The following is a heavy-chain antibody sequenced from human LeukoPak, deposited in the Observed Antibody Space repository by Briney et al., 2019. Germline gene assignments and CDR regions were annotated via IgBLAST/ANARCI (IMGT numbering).Heavy chain of an antibody. J-gene: IGHJ4*02. CDR1: GFTFSSYA. Sequence: GGSLRLSCAASGFTFSSYAMSWVRQAPGKGLEWVSAISGSGGSTYYADSVKGRFTISRDNSKNTLYLQMNSLRAEDTAVYYCAKSTMVRGVIPPVDYWGQGTLVTVSS. V-gene: IGHV3-23*01. CDR2: ISGSGGST. CDR3: AKSTMVRGVIPPVDY. D-gene: IGHD3-10*01.